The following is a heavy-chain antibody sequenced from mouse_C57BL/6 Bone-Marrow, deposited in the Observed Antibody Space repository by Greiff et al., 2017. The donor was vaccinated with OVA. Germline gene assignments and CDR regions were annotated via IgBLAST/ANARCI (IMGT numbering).Heavy chain of an antibody. CDR2: IDPENGDT. CDR3: TTITTVVAPHWYFDV. J-gene: IGHJ1*03. V-gene: IGHV14-4*01. Sequence: EVKLMESGAELVRPGASVKLSCTASGFNIKDDYMHWVKQRPEQGLEWIGWIDPENGDTEYASKFQGKATITADTSSNTAYLQLSSLTSEDTAVYYCTTITTVVAPHWYFDVWGTGTTVTVSS. D-gene: IGHD1-1*01. CDR1: GFNIKDDY.